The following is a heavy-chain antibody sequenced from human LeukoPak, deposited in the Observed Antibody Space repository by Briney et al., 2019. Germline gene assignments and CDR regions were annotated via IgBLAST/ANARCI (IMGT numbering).Heavy chain of an antibody. J-gene: IGHJ4*02. CDR3: SKGGGEDFDH. CDR2: ISTTGGNT. CDR1: GFTFSGYA. V-gene: IGHV3-23*01. Sequence: GGSLRLSCAASGFTFSGYAMSWVRQAPGKGLEWVSSISTTGGNTYYAESVKGRFTISRDNSKKTVFLPMSSLRAEDTALYYCSKGGGEDFDHWGQGALVTVSS. D-gene: IGHD3-10*01.